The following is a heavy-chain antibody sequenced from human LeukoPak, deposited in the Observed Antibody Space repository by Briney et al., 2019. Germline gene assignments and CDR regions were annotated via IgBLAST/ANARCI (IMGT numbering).Heavy chain of an antibody. Sequence: ASVKVSCKTSGYTFTAYNIHWVRQAPGQGLEWMGWINPNSGGINYAQKFQGRVTMTRDTSISTAYMELSRLRSDDTAVYYCARSVVVVPAATFDYWGQGTLVTVSS. J-gene: IGHJ4*02. CDR3: ARSVVVVPAATFDY. CDR1: GYTFTAYN. D-gene: IGHD2-2*01. V-gene: IGHV1-2*02. CDR2: INPNSGGI.